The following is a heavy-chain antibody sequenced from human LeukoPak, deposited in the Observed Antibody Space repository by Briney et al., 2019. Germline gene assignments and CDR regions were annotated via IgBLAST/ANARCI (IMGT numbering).Heavy chain of an antibody. V-gene: IGHV3-23*01. Sequence: SGGSLRLSCAGSGFIFSNYAISWVRQAPGQGLEWVSTISNSGDATFYADAVKGRFTISRDNSKNTLYLQMYSLRAEDTAIYYCAKAPPYIKYFDYWGQGTLLTVSS. CDR3: AKAPPYIKYFDY. J-gene: IGHJ4*02. CDR2: ISNSGDAT. CDR1: GFIFSNYA. D-gene: IGHD1-1*01.